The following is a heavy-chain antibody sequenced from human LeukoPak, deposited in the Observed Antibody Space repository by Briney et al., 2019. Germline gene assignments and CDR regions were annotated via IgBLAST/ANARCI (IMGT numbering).Heavy chain of an antibody. CDR1: GYIFSDHY. D-gene: IGHD2-2*01. CDR2: INPNSGVT. J-gene: IGHJ6*03. Sequence: ASVKVSCKASGYIFSDHYVNWLRQAPGQGPEWMGWINPNSGVTNHAQKFQGRVTMTRDTSISTAYMELSRLGSDDTAVYYCARGAVPVFYYYMDVWGKGTTVTVSS. CDR3: ARGAVPVFYYYMDV. V-gene: IGHV1-2*02.